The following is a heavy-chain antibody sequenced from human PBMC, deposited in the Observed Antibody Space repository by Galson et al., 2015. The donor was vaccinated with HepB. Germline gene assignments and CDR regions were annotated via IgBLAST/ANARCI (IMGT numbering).Heavy chain of an antibody. V-gene: IGHV5-51*01. J-gene: IGHJ3*02. CDR3: AKIVVAGKDAFDI. D-gene: IGHD6-19*01. CDR1: GSSFTSYW. Sequence: QSGAEVKKPGESLKISCTGSGSSFTSYWNGWVRQRPGKGLEWMGIIYPGYSDTRYSPSFQGQVTISADKSISTAYLQWSSLKASDPAMYYCAKIVVAGKDAFDIWGQGTMVTVSS. CDR2: IYPGYSDT.